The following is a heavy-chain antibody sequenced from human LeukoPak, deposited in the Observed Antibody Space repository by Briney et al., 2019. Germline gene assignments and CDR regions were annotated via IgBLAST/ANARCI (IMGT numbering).Heavy chain of an antibody. CDR3: AKHKVLWFGELPDY. CDR1: GFTFSSYA. Sequence: GGSLRLSCAGSGFTFSSYAMRWVRQGAGRGLEWVSAICKSGGSTFYADSVRGRFTISRDNSKNTLYLQMNSLKAEDTAVYYCAKHKVLWFGELPDYWGQGTLVTVSS. J-gene: IGHJ4*02. V-gene: IGHV3-23*01. D-gene: IGHD3-10*01. CDR2: ICKSGGST.